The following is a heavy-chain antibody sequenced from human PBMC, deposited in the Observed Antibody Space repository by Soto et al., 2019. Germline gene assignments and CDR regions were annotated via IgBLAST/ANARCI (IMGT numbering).Heavy chain of an antibody. Sequence: GGSLRLSCAASGFTFSSYGMHWVRQAPGKGLEWVAVISYDGSNKYYADSVKGRFTISRDNSKNTLYLQMNSLRAEDTAVYYCAKDGSSSVPYYFDYWGQGTLVTVSS. CDR1: GFTFSSYG. J-gene: IGHJ4*02. V-gene: IGHV3-30*18. CDR2: ISYDGSNK. D-gene: IGHD6-6*01. CDR3: AKDGSSSVPYYFDY.